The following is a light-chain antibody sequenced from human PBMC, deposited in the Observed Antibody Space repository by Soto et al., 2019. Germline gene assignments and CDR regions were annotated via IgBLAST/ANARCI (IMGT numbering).Light chain of an antibody. J-gene: IGKJ5*01. CDR2: GAF. CDR3: QQYSDWPIT. Sequence: EVVMTQSPATLSVSPGERATLSCRASQTISNTLVWYQQKPGQAPRLLISGAFNRATGVPARFSGSGSGTDFTLTISSVQSEDLAVYYCQQYSDWPITFGQGTRLEI. V-gene: IGKV3-15*01. CDR1: QTISNT.